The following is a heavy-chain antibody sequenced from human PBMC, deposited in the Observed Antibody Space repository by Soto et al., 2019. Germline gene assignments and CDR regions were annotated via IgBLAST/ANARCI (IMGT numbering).Heavy chain of an antibody. Sequence: SETLSLTCTVSGGSISSSSYYWGWIRQPPGKGLEWIGSIYYSGSTYYNPSLKSRVTISVDTSKNQFSLKLSSVTAADTAVYYCARRSGGYCSSTSCYFGVWFDPWGQGTLVTVSS. V-gene: IGHV4-39*01. D-gene: IGHD2-2*01. CDR3: ARRSGGYCSSTSCYFGVWFDP. J-gene: IGHJ5*02. CDR2: IYYSGST. CDR1: GGSISSSSYY.